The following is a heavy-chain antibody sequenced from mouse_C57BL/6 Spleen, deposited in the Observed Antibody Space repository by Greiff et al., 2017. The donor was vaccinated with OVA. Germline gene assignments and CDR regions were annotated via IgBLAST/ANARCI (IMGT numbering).Heavy chain of an antibody. CDR1: GYTFTDYY. V-gene: IGHV1-76*01. Sequence: QVQLKESGAELVRPGASVKLSCKASGYTFTDYYINWVKQRPGQGLEWIARIYPGSGNTYYNEKFKGKATLTAEKSSSTAYMQLSSLTSEDSAVYFCARHGSKAPHWYFDVWGTGTTVTVSS. CDR2: IYPGSGNT. J-gene: IGHJ1*03. D-gene: IGHD1-1*01. CDR3: ARHGSKAPHWYFDV.